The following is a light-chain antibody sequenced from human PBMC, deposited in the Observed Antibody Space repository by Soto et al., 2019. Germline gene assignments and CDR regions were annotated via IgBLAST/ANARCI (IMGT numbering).Light chain of an antibody. CDR3: LLYYGGAQVL. V-gene: IGLV7-43*01. Sequence: QAVVTQEPSLTVSPGGTVTLTCASSAGAVTSAYYTNWLQQKPGQAPRALIYSTSEKDSWTPARFSGSLLGGKAVLTLSAAQPEDEADYYCLLYYGGAQVLFGGGTKLTVL. CDR1: AGAVTSAYY. J-gene: IGLJ2*01. CDR2: STS.